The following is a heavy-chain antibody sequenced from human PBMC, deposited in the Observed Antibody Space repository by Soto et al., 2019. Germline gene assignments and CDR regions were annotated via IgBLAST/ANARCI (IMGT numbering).Heavy chain of an antibody. CDR2: ISSSGSTI. Sequence: GGSLRLSCAASGFTFSSYEMNWVRQAPGKGLEWVSYISSSGSTIYYADSVKGRFTISRDNAKNSLYLQMNSLRAEDTAVYYCARDVAGYGPIDYWGQGTLVTVSS. CDR3: ARDVAGYGPIDY. D-gene: IGHD5-18*01. J-gene: IGHJ4*02. V-gene: IGHV3-48*03. CDR1: GFTFSSYE.